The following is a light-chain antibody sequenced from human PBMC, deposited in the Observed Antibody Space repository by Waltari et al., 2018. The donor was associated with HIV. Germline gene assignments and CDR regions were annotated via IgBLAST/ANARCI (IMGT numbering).Light chain of an antibody. CDR2: DNN. V-gene: IGLV1-51*01. CDR3: GTWDSRLSAYV. Sequence: QSVLTQPPSVSAAPGQRVIISCSGTSSHVGSSYVSWYQQLPGTAPNLLIYDNNKRPSQIPDRFSGSKSDSSATLGITGLQTGDEADYYCGTWDSRLSAYVFGAGTRVTVL. CDR1: SSHVGSSY. J-gene: IGLJ1*01.